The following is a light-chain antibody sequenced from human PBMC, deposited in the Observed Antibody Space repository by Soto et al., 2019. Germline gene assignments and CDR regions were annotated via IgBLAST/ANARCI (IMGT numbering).Light chain of an antibody. CDR2: GVS. CDR1: QSVSSNY. V-gene: IGKV3-20*01. CDR3: QQYDESPI. Sequence: EIVLTQSPDTLSLSPGERASLSCRVSQSVSSNYLAWYQQTPGQAPRLLIYGVSTSATGIPDRFRGSGSGTDFTLTITRLEAEDFAVYWCQQYDESPIFGGGTKVEIK. J-gene: IGKJ4*01.